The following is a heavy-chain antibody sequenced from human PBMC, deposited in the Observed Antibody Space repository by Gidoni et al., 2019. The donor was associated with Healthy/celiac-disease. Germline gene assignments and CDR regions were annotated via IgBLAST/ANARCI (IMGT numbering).Heavy chain of an antibody. CDR1: GGTFSSYD. V-gene: IGHV1-69*01. CDR2: LVPIFATA. D-gene: IGHD2-2*02. CDR3: AGRGDCSSTSCYTFLGDY. Sequence: HGQLVQSRAEAQMPAPSVKVASKASGGTFSSYDTSWVRPTPGQGLEWMGGLVPIFATANYARKFYGRVTITADESMSTAYLELSLLRSKDRVVYYCAGRGDCSSTSCYTFLGDYWGQGTLVTVSS. J-gene: IGHJ4*02.